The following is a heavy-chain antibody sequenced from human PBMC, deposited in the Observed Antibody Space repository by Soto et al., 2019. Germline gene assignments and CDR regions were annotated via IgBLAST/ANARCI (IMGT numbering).Heavy chain of an antibody. CDR3: ATDRAGCGVPSLLPYCYYGMDV. J-gene: IGHJ6*02. V-gene: IGHV4-34*01. CDR2: INHSGST. D-gene: IGHD6-19*01. Sequence: SETLSLTCAVYGGSFSGYYWSWIRQPPGKGLEWIGEINHSGSTNYNPSLKSRVTISVDTSKNQFSLKLSSVTAADTAVYYCATDRAGCGVPSLLPYCYYGMDVWGQGTTVTVSS. CDR1: GGSFSGYY.